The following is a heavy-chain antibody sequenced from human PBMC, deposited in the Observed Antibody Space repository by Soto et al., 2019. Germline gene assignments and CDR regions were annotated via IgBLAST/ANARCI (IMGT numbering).Heavy chain of an antibody. CDR3: ARSPLYIAASIGTGNFDY. J-gene: IGHJ4*02. CDR2: LDSSGDT. CDR1: GFSLTTECMC. Sequence: SGPTLVDPTQTLTLTCTFAGFSLTTECMCVTCIRQTPGRVLEWLGLLDSSGDTWYCTSLETRRTSSTDTSENQIVLTMTNMEPVDTATHFCARSPLYIAASIGTGNFDYWGQGIQVTVSS. V-gene: IGHV2-70*12. D-gene: IGHD6-13*01.